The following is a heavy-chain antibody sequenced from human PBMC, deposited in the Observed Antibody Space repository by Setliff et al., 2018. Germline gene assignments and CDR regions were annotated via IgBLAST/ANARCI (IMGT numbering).Heavy chain of an antibody. J-gene: IGHJ4*02. Sequence: ASVKVSCKASGYTFTSYDINWVRQATGQGLEWMGWMNPNSGNTGYAQKFQGRVTMTRNTSTSTAYMELRSLRSDDTAVYYCARGDIVLMVYALDYWGQGTLVTVSS. D-gene: IGHD2-8*01. CDR1: GYTFTSYD. CDR3: ARGDIVLMVYALDY. V-gene: IGHV1-8*01. CDR2: MNPNSGNT.